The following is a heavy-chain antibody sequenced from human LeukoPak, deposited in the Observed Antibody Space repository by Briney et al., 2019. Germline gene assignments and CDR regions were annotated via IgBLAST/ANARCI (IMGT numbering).Heavy chain of an antibody. J-gene: IGHJ4*02. D-gene: IGHD4-11*01. CDR1: GFTFSSYA. V-gene: IGHV3-23*01. CDR2: ISGSGGST. Sequence: PRGSLRLSCAASGFTFSSYAMSWVRQAPGKGLEWVSAISGSGGSTYYADSVKGRFTISRDNSKNTLYLQMNSPRAEDTAVYYCAEDGPPDGTTFDYWGQGTLVTVSS. CDR3: AEDGPPDGTTFDY.